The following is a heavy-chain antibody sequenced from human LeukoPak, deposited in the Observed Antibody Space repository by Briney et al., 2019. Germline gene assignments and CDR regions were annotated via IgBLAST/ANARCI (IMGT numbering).Heavy chain of an antibody. J-gene: IGHJ4*02. CDR2: TYYRSKWYN. D-gene: IGHD3-16*02. CDR3: AREGGNTGVWGSYRYYAFDY. CDR1: GDSVSSNSAA. Sequence: SQTPSLTCAISGDSVSSNSAAWNWIRQSPSRGLEWLGRTYYRSKWYNDYAVSVKSRITINPDTSKNQFSLQLNSVTPEDTAVYYCAREGGNTGVWGSYRYYAFDYWGQGTLVTVSS. V-gene: IGHV6-1*01.